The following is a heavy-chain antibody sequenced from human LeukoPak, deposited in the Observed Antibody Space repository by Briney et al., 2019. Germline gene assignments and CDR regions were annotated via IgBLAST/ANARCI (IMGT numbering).Heavy chain of an antibody. Sequence: GGSLRLSCAASGFTFSSYWMHWVRQAPGKGLVWVSRINTDGSSTSYADSVKGRFTISRDNAKNTLHLQMNSLRADDTAVYYCATGNGHGFDIWGQRTMVTVSS. CDR1: GFTFSSYW. D-gene: IGHD1-1*01. CDR3: ATGNGHGFDI. CDR2: INTDGSST. V-gene: IGHV3-74*01. J-gene: IGHJ3*02.